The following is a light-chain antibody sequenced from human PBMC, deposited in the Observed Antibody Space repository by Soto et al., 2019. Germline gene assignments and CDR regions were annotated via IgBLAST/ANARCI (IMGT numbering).Light chain of an antibody. CDR1: QSVTNN. CDR2: DTS. Sequence: ELVLTQAPGTLSLSPVERATLSCRAIQSVTNNYLAWFQTKPGQAPRLLIYDTSNRATGIPARFSGSGSGTEFTLTISSLQSADSAFYDCQKYRNWPPFTGGQGTRLEIK. V-gene: IGKV3-15*01. CDR3: QKYRNWPPFT. J-gene: IGKJ5*01.